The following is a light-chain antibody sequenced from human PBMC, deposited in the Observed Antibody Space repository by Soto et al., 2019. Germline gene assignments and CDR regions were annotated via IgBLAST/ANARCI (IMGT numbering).Light chain of an antibody. J-gene: IGKJ4*02. CDR2: AAS. CDR1: QGISNY. Sequence: DIQMTQSPSSLSASVGDRVTITCRASQGISNYLAWYQQKPGKVPKLLIYAASTLQSGVPSRFSGGGSGTDIALTISSLQPEGGTFYCCQKYNTAALPFGGGTNVEIK. CDR3: QKYNTAALP. V-gene: IGKV1-27*01.